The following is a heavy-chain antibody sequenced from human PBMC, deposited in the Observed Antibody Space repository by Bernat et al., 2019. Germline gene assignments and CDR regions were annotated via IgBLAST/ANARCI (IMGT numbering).Heavy chain of an antibody. V-gene: IGHV3-64*01. D-gene: IGHD3-3*01. J-gene: IGHJ5*02. CDR3: ARGAPMYYDFWSGYYMAFDP. CDR1: GFTFSSYA. CDR2: ISSNGGST. Sequence: VQLVESGGGVVQPGRSLRLSCAASGFTFSSYAMHWVRQAPGKGLEYVSAISSNGGSTYYANSVKGRFTISRDNSKNTLYLQMGSLRAEDMAVYYCARGAPMYYDFWSGYYMAFDPWGQGTLVTVSS.